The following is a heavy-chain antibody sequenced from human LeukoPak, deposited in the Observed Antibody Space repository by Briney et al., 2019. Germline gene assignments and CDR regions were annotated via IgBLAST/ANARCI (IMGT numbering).Heavy chain of an antibody. CDR3: ARAGNTYFYDSSEGSFVS. CDR1: GYTFTISA. Sequence: ASVKVSCKASGYTFTISAMHWVRQAPGQRLEWMGWINAGNGNTKYSQKFQGRVTIIRDTSASTAYVELSSLRSEDTAVYFCARAGNTYFYDSSEGSFVSWGQGTLVTVSS. D-gene: IGHD3-22*01. J-gene: IGHJ4*02. CDR2: INAGNGNT. V-gene: IGHV1-3*01.